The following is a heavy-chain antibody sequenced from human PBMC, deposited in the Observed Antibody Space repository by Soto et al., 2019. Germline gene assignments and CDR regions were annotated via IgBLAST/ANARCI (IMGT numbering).Heavy chain of an antibody. Sequence: SSETLSLTCTVSGGSISSGDHYWSWIRQPPGKGLEWIGYIYYSGSTYYNPSLKSRVTISVDTSKNQFSLKLSSVTAADTAVYYCARSKSPYYDSSGYYDYFDYWGQGTLVTSPQ. CDR1: GGSISSGDHY. CDR3: ARSKSPYYDSSGYYDYFDY. V-gene: IGHV4-30-4*01. CDR2: IYYSGST. J-gene: IGHJ4*02. D-gene: IGHD3-22*01.